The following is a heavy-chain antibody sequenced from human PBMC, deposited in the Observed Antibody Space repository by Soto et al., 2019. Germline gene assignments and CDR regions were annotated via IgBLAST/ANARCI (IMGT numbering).Heavy chain of an antibody. V-gene: IGHV1-46*02. D-gene: IGHD1-26*01. Sequence: QVQLVQAGAEGKRPGASVKVSCKTSGYSFNNNYIHWVRQAPGQGLEWVGMINPSGGTTTYARNLQGRVTVSSDTSTSTVYMDLSSLRSEDTALYYCAREISVGDGLDIWGQGIMVTVSS. CDR1: GYSFNNNY. CDR3: AREISVGDGLDI. J-gene: IGHJ3*02. CDR2: INPSGGTT.